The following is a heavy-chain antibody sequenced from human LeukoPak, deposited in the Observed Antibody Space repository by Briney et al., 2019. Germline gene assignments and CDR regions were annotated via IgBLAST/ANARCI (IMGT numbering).Heavy chain of an antibody. V-gene: IGHV3-48*02. CDR2: ISSSSSTI. CDR1: GFTFSSYS. CDR3: ASAYGGNSYCYGMDV. Sequence: PGGSLRLSCAASGFTFSSYSMNWVRQAPGKGLEWVSYISSSSSTIYYADSVKGRFTISRDNAKNSLYLQMNSLRDEDTAVYYCASAYGGNSYCYGMDVWGQGTTVTVSS. D-gene: IGHD4-23*01. J-gene: IGHJ6*02.